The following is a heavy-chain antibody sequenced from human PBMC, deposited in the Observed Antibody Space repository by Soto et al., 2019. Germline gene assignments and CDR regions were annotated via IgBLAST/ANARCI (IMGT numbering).Heavy chain of an antibody. CDR1: GGSIDSGDYY. CDR3: ARTPLFGVVISLYFDY. J-gene: IGHJ4*02. CDR2: VYYSGTT. Sequence: PSETLSLTCTVSGGSIDSGDYYWSWIRQPPGKGLEWIGYVYYSGTTNYNPFLKSRVTLSLDKSKNQFSLKMNSVTAADTAVYYCARTPLFGVVISLYFDYWGQGTLVTVSS. V-gene: IGHV4-61*08. D-gene: IGHD3-3*01.